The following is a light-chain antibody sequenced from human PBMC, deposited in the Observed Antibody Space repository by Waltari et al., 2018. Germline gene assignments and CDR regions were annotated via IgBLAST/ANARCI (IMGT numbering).Light chain of an antibody. V-gene: IGKV3-15*01. Sequence: EIVMTQSPATLSVSPGERATLSCRASQSVSSNLVWYQQKPGQAPRLLIYGASTRATGIPVRFSGSGSGTEFTLTISSLQSEDFAVYYCQQYNNWWTFGQGTKVEIK. CDR2: GAS. CDR3: QQYNNWWT. CDR1: QSVSSN. J-gene: IGKJ1*01.